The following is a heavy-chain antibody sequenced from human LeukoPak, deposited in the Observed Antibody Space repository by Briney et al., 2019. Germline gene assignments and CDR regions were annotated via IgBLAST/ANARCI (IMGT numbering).Heavy chain of an antibody. CDR3: ARDLPSRMAVAGHDAFDI. D-gene: IGHD6-19*01. Sequence: ASVKVSCKASGYTFTSYGISWVRQAPGQGLEWMGWICAYNGNTNYAQKLQGRVTMTTDTSTSTAYVELRSLRSDDTAVYYCARDLPSRMAVAGHDAFDIWGQGTMVTVSS. J-gene: IGHJ3*02. CDR2: ICAYNGNT. V-gene: IGHV1-18*01. CDR1: GYTFTSYG.